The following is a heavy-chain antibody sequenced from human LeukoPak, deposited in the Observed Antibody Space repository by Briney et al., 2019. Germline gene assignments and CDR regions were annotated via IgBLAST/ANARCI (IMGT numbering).Heavy chain of an antibody. D-gene: IGHD3-22*01. CDR3: AKRQYYASGQYAFDI. V-gene: IGHV3-23*01. Sequence: GGSLRLSCAAYGFTFSSYAMSWVRQAPGKGLEWVSAISGSGGSTYYADSVKGRFTISRDNSKNTLYLQMNSLRAEDTAVYYCAKRQYYASGQYAFDIWGQGTMVTVSS. J-gene: IGHJ3*02. CDR1: GFTFSSYA. CDR2: ISGSGGST.